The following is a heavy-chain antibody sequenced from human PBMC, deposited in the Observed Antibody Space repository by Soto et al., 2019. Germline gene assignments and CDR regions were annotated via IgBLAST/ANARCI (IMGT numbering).Heavy chain of an antibody. CDR1: GFTFSSYA. D-gene: IGHD6-13*01. CDR2: ISVSGGST. CDR3: ARATRVAAGRYYFDY. V-gene: IGHV3-23*01. J-gene: IGHJ4*02. Sequence: GGSLRLSCAASGFTFSSYAMSWVRQAPGKGLEWVSTISVSGGSTYYADSVKGRFAISRDSSKNSVYLQMNSLRVDDTAVYYCARATRVAAGRYYFDYWGQGTLVTVSS.